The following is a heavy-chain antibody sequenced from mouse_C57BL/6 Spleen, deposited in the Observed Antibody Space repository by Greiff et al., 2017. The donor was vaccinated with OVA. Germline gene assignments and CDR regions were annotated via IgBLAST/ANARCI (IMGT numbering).Heavy chain of an antibody. J-gene: IGHJ3*01. Sequence: VQLQQSGAELVRPGASVKLSCTASGFNIKDDYMHWVKQRPEQGLEWIGWIDPENGDTEYASKFQGKATITADTSSNTAYLQLSSLTSEDTAVYYCTKNYDYQNWFACWGQGTLVTVSA. CDR3: TKNYDYQNWFAC. D-gene: IGHD2-4*01. CDR2: IDPENGDT. CDR1: GFNIKDDY. V-gene: IGHV14-4*01.